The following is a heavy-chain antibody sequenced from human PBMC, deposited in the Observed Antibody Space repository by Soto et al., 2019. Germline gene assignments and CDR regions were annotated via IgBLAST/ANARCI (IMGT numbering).Heavy chain of an antibody. Sequence: QVQLVESGGGVVQPGRSLRLSCAASGFTFSSYGMHWVRQAPGKGLEWVAVISYDGSNKYYADSVKGRFTISSDNSKNTLYLQMNSLRAEDTAVYYCAKDLSSGWTFDYWGQGTLVTVSS. J-gene: IGHJ4*02. V-gene: IGHV3-30*18. CDR2: ISYDGSNK. D-gene: IGHD6-19*01. CDR1: GFTFSSYG. CDR3: AKDLSSGWTFDY.